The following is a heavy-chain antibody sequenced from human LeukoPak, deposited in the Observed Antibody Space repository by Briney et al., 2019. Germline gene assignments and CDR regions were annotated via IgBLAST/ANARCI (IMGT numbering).Heavy chain of an antibody. CDR2: ISYDGSNK. V-gene: IGHV3-30-3*01. Sequence: GRSLRLSCAASGFTFSSYAMHWVRQAPGKGQEWGAVISYDGSNKYYADSVKGRFTISRDNSKNTLYLQMNSLRAEDTAVYYCARVLEVGATPLGYWGQGTLVTVSS. D-gene: IGHD1-26*01. CDR1: GFTFSSYA. J-gene: IGHJ4*02. CDR3: ARVLEVGATPLGY.